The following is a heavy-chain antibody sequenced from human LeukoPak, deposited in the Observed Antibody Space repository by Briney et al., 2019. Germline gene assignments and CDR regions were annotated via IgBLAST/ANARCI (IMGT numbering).Heavy chain of an antibody. CDR1: GGSISSGDYY. V-gene: IGHV4-30-4*01. CDR2: IYYSGST. D-gene: IGHD2-15*01. CDR3: AKTEDIVLVVAARDAFDI. J-gene: IGHJ3*02. Sequence: PSQTLSLTCTVSGGSISSGDYYWSWIRQPPGKGLEWIGCIYYSGSTYYNPSLKSRVTISVDTSKNQFSLKLYSVTAADTAVYYCAKTEDIVLVVAARDAFDIWGQGTMVTVSS.